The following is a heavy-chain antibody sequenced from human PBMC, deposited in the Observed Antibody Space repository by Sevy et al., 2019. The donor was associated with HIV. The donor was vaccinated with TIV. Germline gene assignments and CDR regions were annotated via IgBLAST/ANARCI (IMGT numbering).Heavy chain of an antibody. J-gene: IGHJ3*02. V-gene: IGHV3-33*01. Sequence: GGSLRLSCAASGFTFSSYGMHWVRQAPGKGLESVAVIWYDGSNKYYADSVKGRFTISRDNSKNTLYLQMNSLRAEDTAVYYCARDLYCSGGSCYEHAFDIWGQGTMVTVSS. D-gene: IGHD2-15*01. CDR2: IWYDGSNK. CDR1: GFTFSSYG. CDR3: ARDLYCSGGSCYEHAFDI.